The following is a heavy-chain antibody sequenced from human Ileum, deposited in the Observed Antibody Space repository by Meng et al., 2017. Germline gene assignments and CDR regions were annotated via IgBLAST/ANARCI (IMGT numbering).Heavy chain of an antibody. J-gene: IGHJ6*01. CDR2: ISSTGSTT. CDR3: ARDSTTESYYGMGV. CDR1: GFTLSNYE. D-gene: IGHD2-21*01. Sequence: GESLKISCAASGFTLSNYELNWVRQAPGKGLEWVSYISSTGSTTFYADSVKGRFTISRDNAKNALYLQMTRLRAEDTAVYYCARDSTTESYYGMGVWGQGTTVTGYS. V-gene: IGHV3-48*03.